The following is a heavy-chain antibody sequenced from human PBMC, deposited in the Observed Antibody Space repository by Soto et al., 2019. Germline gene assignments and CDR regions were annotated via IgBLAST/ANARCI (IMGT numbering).Heavy chain of an antibody. CDR2: IYYSGST. CDR1: GGSISSGDYY. CDR3: ARLKGYYDILTGYPRPGEIDY. J-gene: IGHJ4*02. Sequence: SETLSLTCTVSGGSISSGDYYWSWIRQPPGKGLEWIGYIYYSGSTYYNPSLKSRFTLSVDTSKNQFSLKLCSVTAADTAVYYCARLKGYYDILTGYPRPGEIDYWGQGTLVTVSS. V-gene: IGHV4-30-4*01. D-gene: IGHD3-9*01.